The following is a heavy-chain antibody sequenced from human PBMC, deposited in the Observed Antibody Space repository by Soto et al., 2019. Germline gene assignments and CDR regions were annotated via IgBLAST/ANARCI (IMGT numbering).Heavy chain of an antibody. CDR3: ARVWNDGRFDY. J-gene: IGHJ4*02. D-gene: IGHD1-1*01. CDR2: ISSRSSYM. V-gene: IGHV3-21*01. CDR1: GFTFGTYT. Sequence: PGGSLRLSCAASGFTFGTYTMNWVRQAPGKGLEWVSSISSRSSYMYYADSVKGRFTISRDDAKNSLYLQMNSLRAEDTAVFYCARVWNDGRFDYWGQGTLVTVS.